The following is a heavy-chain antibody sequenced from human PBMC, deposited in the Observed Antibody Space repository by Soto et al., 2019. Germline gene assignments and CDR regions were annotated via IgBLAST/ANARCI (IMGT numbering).Heavy chain of an antibody. CDR1: GFTFSSYA. CDR2: ISSNGGST. V-gene: IGHV3-64D*06. Sequence: QTGGSLRLSCSASGFTFSSYAMHWVRQAPGKGLEYVSAISSNGGSTYYADSVKGRFTISRDNSKNTLYLQMSSLRAEDTAVYYCVKGESYQLLYYYGMDVWGQGTTVTVSS. J-gene: IGHJ6*02. CDR3: VKGESYQLLYYYGMDV. D-gene: IGHD2-2*01.